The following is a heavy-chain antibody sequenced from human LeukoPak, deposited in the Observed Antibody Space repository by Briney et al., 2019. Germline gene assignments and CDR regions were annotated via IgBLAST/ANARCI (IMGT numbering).Heavy chain of an antibody. Sequence: PGGSLRLSCAASGFTFSNYGMHWVRQAPGKGLEWVAGIWYDGSTYYTDSVKGRITISRDNSKNTLYLQMNTPGAEDTAVYYCARDRTTILSSFDIWGQGTMVTVSS. V-gene: IGHV3-33*01. CDR3: ARDRTTILSSFDI. J-gene: IGHJ3*02. D-gene: IGHD3-9*01. CDR1: GFTFSNYG. CDR2: IWYDGST.